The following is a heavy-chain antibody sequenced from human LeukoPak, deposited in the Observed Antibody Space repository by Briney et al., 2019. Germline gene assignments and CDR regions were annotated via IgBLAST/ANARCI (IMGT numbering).Heavy chain of an antibody. CDR3: AREDYDSSGFSSVFDY. D-gene: IGHD3-22*01. CDR2: INPSGGST. Sequence: ASVKVSCKASGYTFTSYYMHWVRQAPGQGREWMGIINPSGGSTSYAQKFQGRVTMTRDTSTSTVYMELSSLRSEDTAVYYCAREDYDSSGFSSVFDYWGQGTLVTVSS. CDR1: GYTFTSYY. J-gene: IGHJ4*02. V-gene: IGHV1-46*01.